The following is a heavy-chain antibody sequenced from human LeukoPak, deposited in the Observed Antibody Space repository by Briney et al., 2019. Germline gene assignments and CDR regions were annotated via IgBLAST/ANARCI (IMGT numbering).Heavy chain of an antibody. Sequence: PSETLSLTCAVYGGSFSGYYWSWIRQPPGKGLEWIGEINHSGSTDYNPSLKSRVTISVDTSKNQFSLKLNSVTAADTAVYYCARHTPNRGGDAFDIWGQGTMVTVSS. CDR2: INHSGST. CDR3: ARHTPNRGGDAFDI. J-gene: IGHJ3*02. V-gene: IGHV4-34*01. CDR1: GGSFSGYY. D-gene: IGHD7-27*01.